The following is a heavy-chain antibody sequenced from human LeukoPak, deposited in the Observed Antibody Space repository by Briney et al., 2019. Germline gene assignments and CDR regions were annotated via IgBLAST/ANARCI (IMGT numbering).Heavy chain of an antibody. CDR3: ARDRAYSSRLFDN. Sequence: GGSLRLSCAASGFTFSSYGMHWVHQAPGKGLEWVAVIWYDGSNKYYADSVKGRFTISRDNSKNTLYLQMNSLRAEDTAVYYCARDRAYSSRLFDNWGQGTLVTVSS. CDR1: GFTFSSYG. V-gene: IGHV3-33*01. J-gene: IGHJ4*02. D-gene: IGHD6-13*01. CDR2: IWYDGSNK.